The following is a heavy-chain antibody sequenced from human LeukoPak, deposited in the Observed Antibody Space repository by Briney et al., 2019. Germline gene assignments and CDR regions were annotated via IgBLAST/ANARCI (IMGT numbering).Heavy chain of an antibody. J-gene: IGHJ4*02. D-gene: IGHD6-13*01. Sequence: PGGSLRLSCAASGFTFSSYAMSWVRQAPGKGLEWVSAISGSGGSTYYADFVKGRFTISRDNSKSTLYLQMNSLRAEDTAVYYCAKVGSSSWHFDYWGQGTLVTVSS. CDR2: ISGSGGST. V-gene: IGHV3-23*01. CDR1: GFTFSSYA. CDR3: AKVGSSSWHFDY.